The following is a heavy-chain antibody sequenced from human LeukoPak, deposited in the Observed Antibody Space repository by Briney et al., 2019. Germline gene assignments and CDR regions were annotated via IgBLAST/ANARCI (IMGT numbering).Heavy chain of an antibody. J-gene: IGHJ4*02. Sequence: SQTLSLTCTVSGGSISSGSYYWSWIRQPAGKGLEWIGRIYTSGSTNYNPSLKSRVTISVDTSKNQFSLKLSSVTAADTAVYYCARDYGGIGYWGQGTLVTVSS. CDR1: GGSISSGSYY. CDR3: ARDYGGIGY. D-gene: IGHD3-16*01. CDR2: IYTSGST. V-gene: IGHV4-61*02.